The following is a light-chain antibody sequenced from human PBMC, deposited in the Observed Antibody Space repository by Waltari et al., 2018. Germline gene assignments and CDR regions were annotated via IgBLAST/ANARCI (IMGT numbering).Light chain of an antibody. Sequence: DIQMTQSPSTLSASVGDRDTITCRASQSISSWLAWYQQKPGKAPKLLIYKASSLESGVPSRFSGSGSGTEFTLTISSLQPDDFATYYCQQYNSYSPETFGQGTKVEIK. CDR2: KAS. CDR3: QQYNSYSPET. CDR1: QSISSW. V-gene: IGKV1-5*03. J-gene: IGKJ1*01.